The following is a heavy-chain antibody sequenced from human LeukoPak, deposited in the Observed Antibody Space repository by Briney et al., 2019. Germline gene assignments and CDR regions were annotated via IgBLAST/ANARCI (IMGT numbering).Heavy chain of an antibody. D-gene: IGHD3-9*01. CDR1: GFTFSSYS. Sequence: PGGSLRLSCAASGFTFSSYSMNWVRQAPGKGLEWVSSISSSSSYIYYADSVKGRFTISRDNAKNSLYLQMNSLRAEDTAVYYCARVDCQRLTGYRGFYPWGQGTLVTVSS. CDR3: ARVDCQRLTGYRGFYP. CDR2: ISSSSSYI. V-gene: IGHV3-21*01. J-gene: IGHJ5*02.